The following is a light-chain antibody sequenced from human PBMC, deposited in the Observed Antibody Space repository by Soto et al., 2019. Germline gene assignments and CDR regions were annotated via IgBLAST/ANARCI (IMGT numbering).Light chain of an antibody. CDR3: QQYNSYSRT. Sequence: DIQMTQSPSTLSASVGDRVTITCRASQSISSWLAWYQQKPGKAPKLLIYDASSLESEVPSRFSGSAPRTEFTLTFSSLQPDDFATYYCQQYNSYSRTFGRGTKVEIK. CDR2: DAS. J-gene: IGKJ1*01. CDR1: QSISSW. V-gene: IGKV1-5*01.